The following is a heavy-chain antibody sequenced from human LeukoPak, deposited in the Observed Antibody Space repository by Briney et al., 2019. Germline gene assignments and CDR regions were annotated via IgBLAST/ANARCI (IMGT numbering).Heavy chain of an antibody. Sequence: GGSLRLSCAASGFTFSSYSMNWVRQAPGKGLEWVSSISSSSSYIYYADSVKGRFTISRDNAKNSLYPQMNSLRAEDTAVYYCARDYGGSYWKGYFDYWGQGTLVTVSS. D-gene: IGHD1-26*01. CDR2: ISSSSSYI. V-gene: IGHV3-21*01. J-gene: IGHJ4*02. CDR1: GFTFSSYS. CDR3: ARDYGGSYWKGYFDY.